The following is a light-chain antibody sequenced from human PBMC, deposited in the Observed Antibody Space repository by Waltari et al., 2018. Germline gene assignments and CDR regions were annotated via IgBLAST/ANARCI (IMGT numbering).Light chain of an antibody. CDR2: STS. CDR1: KGISNS. V-gene: IGKV1-12*01. CDR3: QQYMSYPYT. J-gene: IGKJ2*01. Sequence: DFQMTQSPSSLSASVGDRVTLTCQASKGISNSLAWYQQKPRKAPKLLIFSTSKLQTGVPSRFSGSGSGTDFTLTINSLQPEDFATYYCQQYMSYPYTFGQGTEVEIK.